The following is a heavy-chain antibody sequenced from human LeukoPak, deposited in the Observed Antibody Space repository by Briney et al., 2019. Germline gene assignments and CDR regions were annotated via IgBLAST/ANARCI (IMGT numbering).Heavy chain of an antibody. V-gene: IGHV3-30-3*01. CDR1: GFTFSSYA. CDR3: AREGFSYHGGSNWFDP. J-gene: IGHJ5*02. Sequence: GGSLRLSCAASGFTFSSYAMHWVRQAPGKGLEWVAVISYDGSNKYYADSVKGRFTISRDNSKNTLYLQMNSLRAEDTAVYYCAREGFSYHGGSNWFDPWGQGTLVTVSS. D-gene: IGHD1-26*01. CDR2: ISYDGSNK.